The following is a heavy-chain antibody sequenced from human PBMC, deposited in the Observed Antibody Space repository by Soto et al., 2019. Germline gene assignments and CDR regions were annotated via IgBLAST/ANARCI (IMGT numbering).Heavy chain of an antibody. D-gene: IGHD6-19*01. CDR1: GGSISSGGYY. CDR3: AILIAVAGTGWFDP. J-gene: IGHJ5*02. V-gene: IGHV4-31*03. Sequence: PSETLSLTCTVSGGSISSGGYYWSWIRQHPGKGLEWIGYIYYSGSTHYNPSLKSRVTISVDTSKNQFSLKLSSVTAADTAVYYCAILIAVAGTGWFDPWGQGTLVTVSS. CDR2: IYYSGST.